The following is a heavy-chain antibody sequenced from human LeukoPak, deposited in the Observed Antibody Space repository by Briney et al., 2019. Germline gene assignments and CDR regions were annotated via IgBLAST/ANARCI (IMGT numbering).Heavy chain of an antibody. V-gene: IGHV3-21*04. CDR3: ARVGYSSSWTSYYYYYMDV. D-gene: IGHD6-13*01. Sequence: GGSLRLSCAASGLTFRKYSMNWVRQAPGKGLEWVSSITGNSDYIYCADSVKGRFTISRDNAKNSLYLQMNSLRAEDTAVYYCARVGYSSSWTSYYYYYMDVWGKGTTVTISS. J-gene: IGHJ6*03. CDR1: GLTFRKYS. CDR2: ITGNSDYI.